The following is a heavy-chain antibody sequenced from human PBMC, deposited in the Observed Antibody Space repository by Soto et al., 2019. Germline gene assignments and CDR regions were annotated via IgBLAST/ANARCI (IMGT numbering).Heavy chain of an antibody. CDR3: ARDLKEVGSLPPWDFDY. Sequence: EVQLVESGGGLVKPGGSLRLSCAASGFTFSSYSMNWVRQAPGKGLEWVSSISSSSSYIYYADSVKGRFTISRDNAKNSLYLQMISLRAEDTAVYYCARDLKEVGSLPPWDFDYWGQGTLVTVSS. V-gene: IGHV3-21*01. CDR1: GFTFSSYS. J-gene: IGHJ4*02. D-gene: IGHD1-26*01. CDR2: ISSSSSYI.